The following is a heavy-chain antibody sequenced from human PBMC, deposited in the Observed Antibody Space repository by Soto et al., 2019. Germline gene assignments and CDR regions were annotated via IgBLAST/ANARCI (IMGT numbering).Heavy chain of an antibody. CDR1: GASVTSFY. V-gene: IGHV4-59*08. CDR3: ARRNGIDL. CDR2: ISDSGST. Sequence: QVQLQESGPGLVKPSETLSLTCTVSGASVTSFYWSWIRQAPGKGLEWIGYISDSGSTNYSPSLGSRVIISVDTSKNQFSLRLTSVTAADTAVYYCARRNGIDLWGQGTLVTVSS. J-gene: IGHJ4*02. D-gene: IGHD2-8*01.